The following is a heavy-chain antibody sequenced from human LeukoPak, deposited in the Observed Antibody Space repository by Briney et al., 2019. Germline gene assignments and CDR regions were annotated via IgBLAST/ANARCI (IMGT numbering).Heavy chain of an antibody. V-gene: IGHV4-4*07. CDR1: GGSISSYY. Sequence: SETLSLTCTASGGSISSYYWSWIRQPAGKGLEWIGRIYTSGSTNYNPSLKSRVTMSVDTSKNQFSLELSSVTAADTAVYYCARDSMYYYDFWSGYPGEYYFDYWGQGTLVTVSS. CDR3: ARDSMYYYDFWSGYPGEYYFDY. D-gene: IGHD3-3*01. CDR2: IYTSGST. J-gene: IGHJ4*02.